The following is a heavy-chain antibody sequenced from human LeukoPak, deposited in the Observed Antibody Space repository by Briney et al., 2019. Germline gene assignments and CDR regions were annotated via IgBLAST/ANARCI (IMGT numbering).Heavy chain of an antibody. CDR2: IYYSGST. V-gene: IGHV4-39*01. J-gene: IGHJ3*02. Sequence: PSETLSLTCTVSGGSLSSSSYYWGWIRQPPGKGLEWIGSIYYSGSTYYNPSLKSRVTISVDTSKNQFSLKLSSVTAADTAVYYCARRSNGGNTLLDAFDIWGQGTMVIVSS. CDR3: ARRSNGGNTLLDAFDI. CDR1: GGSLSSSSYY. D-gene: IGHD4-23*01.